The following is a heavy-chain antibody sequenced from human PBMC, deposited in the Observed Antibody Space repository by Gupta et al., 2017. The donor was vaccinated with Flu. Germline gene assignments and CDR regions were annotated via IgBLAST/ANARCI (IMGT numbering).Heavy chain of an antibody. CDR2: IHYNGNS. Sequence: QAQLHESGPAMVKPSETLSLTCDVSGYSINTYYWSWIRQSPGQGLEWIGYIHYNGNSKYNPHLKRRVAMSIDRPGNQFSLRLTSVTAADTALYYCVKSTGWYGHHSQEWGPGTLVTVS. CDR1: GYSINTYY. CDR3: VKSTGWYGHHSQE. J-gene: IGHJ1*01. D-gene: IGHD6-19*01. V-gene: IGHV4-59*12.